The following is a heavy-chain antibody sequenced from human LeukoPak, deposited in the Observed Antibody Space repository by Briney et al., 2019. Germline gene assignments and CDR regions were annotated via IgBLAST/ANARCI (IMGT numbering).Heavy chain of an antibody. CDR1: GFTVTTNY. CDR3: ARRLEYSGSKGVFDY. J-gene: IGHJ4*02. V-gene: IGHV3-66*01. D-gene: IGHD1-26*01. Sequence: GGSLRLSCAASGFTVTTNYMTWVRQAPGKGLEWVSIIYSGGYTDYADSVKDRFTIFRDNSKNTLDLQMNSLRAEDTAVYYCARRLEYSGSKGVFDYWGQGTLVTVSS. CDR2: IYSGGYT.